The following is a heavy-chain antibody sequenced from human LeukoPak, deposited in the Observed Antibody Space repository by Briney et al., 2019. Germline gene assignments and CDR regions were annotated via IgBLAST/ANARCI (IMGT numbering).Heavy chain of an antibody. D-gene: IGHD5-24*01. Sequence: GGSLRLSRAASGFTFSSYGMHWVRQAPGKGLEWVAVISYDGSNKYYADSVKGRFTISRDNSKNTLYLQMNSLRAEDTAVYYCARESDGYYYYGMDVWGQGTTVTVSS. V-gene: IGHV3-30*03. J-gene: IGHJ6*02. CDR1: GFTFSSYG. CDR3: ARESDGYYYYGMDV. CDR2: ISYDGSNK.